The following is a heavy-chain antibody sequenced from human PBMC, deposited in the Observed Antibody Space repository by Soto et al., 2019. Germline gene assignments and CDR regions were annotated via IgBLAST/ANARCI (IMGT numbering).Heavy chain of an antibody. Sequence: QVQLVQSGAEVKKPGSSVKVSCKASGGTFSSYAISWVRQAPGQGLEWMGGIIPIFGTANYAQKFQGRVTLTADAARRTAYMGLSSLRSEDTAVYYCARVYCSGGSCHYYYDGMDVWGQGTTVTVSS. D-gene: IGHD2-15*01. CDR1: GGTFSSYA. CDR3: ARVYCSGGSCHYYYDGMDV. V-gene: IGHV1-69*12. J-gene: IGHJ6*02. CDR2: IIPIFGTA.